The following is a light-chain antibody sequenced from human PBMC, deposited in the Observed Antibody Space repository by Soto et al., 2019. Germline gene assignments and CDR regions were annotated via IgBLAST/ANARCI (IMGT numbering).Light chain of an antibody. Sequence: EIVMTQSPVTLSVSPGERATLSCRASQTVINNNLAWYQQKLGQAPRLLIYDVSTRATGGPARFSGSGSGKELPLTISSLQSEDFAVYYCEAPCSWPLTFGGGIKVEI. CDR2: DVS. CDR1: QTVINNN. CDR3: EAPCSWPLT. V-gene: IGKV3-15*01. J-gene: IGKJ4*02.